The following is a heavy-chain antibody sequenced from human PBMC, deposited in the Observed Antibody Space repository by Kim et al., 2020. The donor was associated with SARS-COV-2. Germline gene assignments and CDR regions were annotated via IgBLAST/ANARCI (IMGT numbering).Heavy chain of an antibody. CDR1: GYTFTSYY. V-gene: IGHV1-46*01. J-gene: IGHJ5*02. CDR3: ARMGGSTRSYGRWFDP. CDR2: INPSGGST. Sequence: ASVKVSCKASGYTFTSYYMHWVRQAPGQGLEWMGIINPSGGSTSYAQKFQGRVTMTRDTSTSTVYMELSSLRSEDTAVYYCARMGGSTRSYGRWFDPWGQGTLVTVSS. D-gene: IGHD2-2*01.